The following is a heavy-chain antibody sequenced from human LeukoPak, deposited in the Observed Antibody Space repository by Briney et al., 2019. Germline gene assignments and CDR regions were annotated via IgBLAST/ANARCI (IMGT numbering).Heavy chain of an antibody. CDR1: GYTFTSYG. V-gene: IGHV1-18*01. CDR2: IRAYNGNT. J-gene: IGHJ4*02. Sequence: ASVKVSCKASGYTFTSYGISWVRQAPGQGLEWMGWIRAYNGNTNYAQKLQGRVTMTTDTSTSTAYMELRSLRSDDTAVYYCARDRALYCSSTSCFKYYFDYWGQGTLVTVSS. CDR3: ARDRALYCSSTSCFKYYFDY. D-gene: IGHD2-2*01.